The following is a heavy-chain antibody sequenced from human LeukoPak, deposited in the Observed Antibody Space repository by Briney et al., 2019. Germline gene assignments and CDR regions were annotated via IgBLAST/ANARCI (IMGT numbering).Heavy chain of an antibody. V-gene: IGHV5-51*01. CDR2: IYSIDSTT. J-gene: IGHJ3*01. CDR3: ARHFQGHAFDV. CDR1: GYIFLIYS. Sequence: GESLKISFKGSGYIFLIYSIGCVRLMPGKSLWWLWSIYSIDSTTSYSSSFRGQVTISADKSVSTAYLQWSSLKASDTAMYYCARHFQGHAFDVWGQGTMVTVSS.